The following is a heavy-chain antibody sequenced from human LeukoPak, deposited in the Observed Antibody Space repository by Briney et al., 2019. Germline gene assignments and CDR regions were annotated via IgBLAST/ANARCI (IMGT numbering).Heavy chain of an antibody. CDR1: GYTFTGYY. CDR2: INPNNGGT. CDR3: ARAYCSAGDCYEFDY. Sequence: GASVKVSCKASGYTFTGYYMHWVRQAPGQGLEWMGWINPNNGGTNYARKFHGRVTMTRDTPISTLYMELSSLRSDDTAVYYCARAYCSAGDCYEFDYWGQGTLVTVSS. D-gene: IGHD2-15*01. V-gene: IGHV1-2*02. J-gene: IGHJ4*02.